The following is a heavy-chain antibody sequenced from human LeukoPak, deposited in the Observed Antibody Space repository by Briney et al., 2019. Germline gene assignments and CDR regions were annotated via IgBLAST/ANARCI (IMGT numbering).Heavy chain of an antibody. D-gene: IGHD3-22*01. CDR2: IKQDGSEK. CDR1: GFTFSNYW. CDR3: TRGPRGYDSSGAP. Sequence: GGSLRLSCAASGFTFSNYWMTWVRQAPGKGLEWLANIKQDGSEKYYVDSVKGRFTISRDNVENSLDLQMNSLRVEDTAVYYCTRGPRGYDSSGAPWGQGTLVTVSS. J-gene: IGHJ5*02. V-gene: IGHV3-7*01.